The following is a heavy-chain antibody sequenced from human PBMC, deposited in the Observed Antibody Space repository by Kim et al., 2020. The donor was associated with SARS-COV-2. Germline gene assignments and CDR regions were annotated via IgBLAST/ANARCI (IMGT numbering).Heavy chain of an antibody. J-gene: IGHJ4*01. CDR2: IYNSGST. D-gene: IGHD3-22*01. V-gene: IGHV4-61*08. Sequence: SETLSLTCTVSGVSVSSDDYYWTWIRQPPGKGLEWIGNIYNSGSTKSNPSLESRVAITVDTSKNQFSLKLTSVTAADTAVFFCARVPFKFDSSGSSSYF. CDR3: ARVPFKFDSSGSSSYF. CDR1: GVSVSSDDYY.